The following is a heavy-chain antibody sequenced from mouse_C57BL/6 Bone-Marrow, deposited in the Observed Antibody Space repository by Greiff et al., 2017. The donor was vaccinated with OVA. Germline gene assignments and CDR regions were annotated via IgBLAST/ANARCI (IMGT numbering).Heavy chain of an antibody. CDR1: GYTFTDYE. J-gene: IGHJ4*01. Sequence: VQLQQSGAELVRPGASVTLSCKASGYTFTDYEMHWVKQTPVHGLEWIGTIDPATGGTAYNQKFKGKAILTADKSSSTAYMELRGLTSEDSAVYYCTRGYSNYYAMDYWGQGTSVTVSS. V-gene: IGHV1-15*01. CDR2: IDPATGGT. CDR3: TRGYSNYYAMDY. D-gene: IGHD2-5*01.